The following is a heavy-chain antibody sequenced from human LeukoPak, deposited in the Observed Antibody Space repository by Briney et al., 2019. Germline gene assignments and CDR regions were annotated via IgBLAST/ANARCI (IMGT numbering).Heavy chain of an antibody. V-gene: IGHV3-64*02. CDR3: ARDWGFDY. D-gene: IGHD3-16*01. J-gene: IGHJ4*02. Sequence: GGSLRLSCAASGFNFRSYAMYWVRQASGKGLEYVSAIGPNGVSTYYADSVKGRFSISRDNSKNTLYLQMGSLRLEDMGVYYCARDWGFDYWGQGTLVTVSS. CDR2: IGPNGVST. CDR1: GFNFRSYA.